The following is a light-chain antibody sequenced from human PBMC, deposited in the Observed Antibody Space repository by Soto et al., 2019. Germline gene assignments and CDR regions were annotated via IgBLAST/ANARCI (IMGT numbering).Light chain of an antibody. CDR2: DAS. J-gene: IGKJ1*01. Sequence: DIQMTQSPPTLSASVGDRVTITCRASQSISSWLAWFQQKPGKAPKLLIYDASNLQSGVPSRFSGSGSGTEFTLTISSLQPDDFATYYCQQYNIYSVTFGQGTQVESK. CDR1: QSISSW. V-gene: IGKV1-5*01. CDR3: QQYNIYSVT.